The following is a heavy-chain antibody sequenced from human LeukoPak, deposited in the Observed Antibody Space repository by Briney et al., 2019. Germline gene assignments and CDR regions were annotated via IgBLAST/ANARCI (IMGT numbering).Heavy chain of an antibody. J-gene: IGHJ2*01. Sequence: GGSLRLSCTASGFTFNTYWMGWVRQAPGKGLEWVADIKEDGSDKYSVDSVKGRFTIPRDNTKNSLYLHMDSLRAEDTAVYYCARDTYRFFDLWGRGTLVTVSS. CDR3: ARDTYRFFDL. CDR2: IKEDGSDK. CDR1: GFTFNTYW. V-gene: IGHV3-7*01.